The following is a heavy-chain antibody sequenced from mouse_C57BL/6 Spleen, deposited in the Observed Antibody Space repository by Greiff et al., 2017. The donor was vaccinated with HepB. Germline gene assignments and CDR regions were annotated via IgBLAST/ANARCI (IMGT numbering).Heavy chain of an antibody. V-gene: IGHV1-4*01. CDR3: ARAGSNLYAMDY. CDR2: INPSSGYT. CDR1: GYTFTSYT. J-gene: IGHJ4*01. D-gene: IGHD2-5*01. Sequence: VKLVESGAELARPGASVKMSCKASGYTFTSYTMHWVKQRPGQGLEWIGYINPSSGYTKYNQKFKDKATLTADKSSSTAYMQLSSLTSEDSAVYYCARAGSNLYAMDYWGQGTSVTVSS.